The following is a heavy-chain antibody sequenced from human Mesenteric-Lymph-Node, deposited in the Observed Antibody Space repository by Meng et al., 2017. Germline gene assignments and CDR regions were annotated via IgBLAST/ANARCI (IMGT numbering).Heavy chain of an antibody. CDR3: VRHGGKYFDS. CDR1: GGSISSSFY. Sequence: QVQLQEVGPGLVEPSGTLFLTCTVSGGSISSSFYWSWVRQSPGKGLEWIGQIYLAGSPNYNPSLESRVTISVDKSKNQFSLRLTSVTAADTAIFYCVRHGGKYFDSWGQGTLVTVSS. V-gene: IGHV4-4*02. CDR2: IYLAGSP. J-gene: IGHJ4*02. D-gene: IGHD2-15*01.